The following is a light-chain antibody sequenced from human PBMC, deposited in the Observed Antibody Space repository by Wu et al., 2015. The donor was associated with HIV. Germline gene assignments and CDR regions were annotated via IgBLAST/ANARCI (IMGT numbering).Light chain of an antibody. V-gene: IGKV1-27*01. J-gene: IGKJ1*01. Sequence: DIQMTQSPFTLSASVGDRVTITCRASQSISNWLAWYQQKPGRAPKVLIYAASTLQSGVPSRFSGSGSGTDFTLTISSLQPEDVATYYCQKYNTAPWTFGQGTKVEMK. CDR2: AAS. CDR3: QKYNTAPWT. CDR1: QSISNW.